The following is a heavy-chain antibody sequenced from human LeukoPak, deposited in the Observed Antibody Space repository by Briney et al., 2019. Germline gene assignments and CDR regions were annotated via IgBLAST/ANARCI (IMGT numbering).Heavy chain of an antibody. J-gene: IGHJ3*02. CDR2: IYTSGST. CDR1: GGSISSYY. Sequence: SETLSLTCTVSGGSISSYYWSWIRQPAGKGLEWIGRIYTSGSTNYNPSLKSRVTMSVDTSKNQFSLKLSSVTAADTAVYYCARRSSSGWLRSGAFDIWGQGTMVTVSS. D-gene: IGHD5-12*01. V-gene: IGHV4-4*07. CDR3: ARRSSSGWLRSGAFDI.